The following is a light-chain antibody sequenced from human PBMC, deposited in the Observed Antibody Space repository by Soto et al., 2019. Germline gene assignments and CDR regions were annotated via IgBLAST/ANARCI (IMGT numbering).Light chain of an antibody. CDR2: DVS. Sequence: EIVLTQSPATLSLSPGERATLSCRASETVNSYLAWYQQKPVQAPRLLIYDVSKRATGIPARFSGSGSGTDFTLAISSLEPDDFAVYYCQHRSSWPFTFGPVTKVEIK. CDR1: ETVNSY. CDR3: QHRSSWPFT. V-gene: IGKV3-11*01. J-gene: IGKJ3*01.